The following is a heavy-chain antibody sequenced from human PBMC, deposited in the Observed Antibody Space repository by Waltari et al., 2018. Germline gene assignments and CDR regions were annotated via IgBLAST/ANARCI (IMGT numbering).Heavy chain of an antibody. J-gene: IGHJ4*02. CDR1: GFTFSGSA. D-gene: IGHD7-27*01. Sequence: EVQLVESGGGLVQPGGSLKLSCAASGFTFSGSAMHWVRQASGKGREWVGRIRSKANSYATAYAASVKGRFTISRDDSKNTAYLQMNSLKTEDTAVYYCTVWGDRFPGWGQGTLVTVSS. CDR3: TVWGDRFPG. CDR2: IRSKANSYAT. V-gene: IGHV3-73*02.